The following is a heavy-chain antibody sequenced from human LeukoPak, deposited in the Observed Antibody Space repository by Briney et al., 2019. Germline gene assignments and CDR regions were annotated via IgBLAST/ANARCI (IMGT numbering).Heavy chain of an antibody. J-gene: IGHJ3*02. CDR1: GFTFSSYA. V-gene: IGHV3-23*01. CDR2: ISGSGGST. CDR3: AKVQQLHDAFDI. D-gene: IGHD6-13*01. Sequence: ERGGSLRLSCAASGFTFSSYAMSWVRQAPGKGLEWVSAISGSGGSTYYADSVKGRFTISRDNSKNTLYLQMNSLRAEDTAVYYCAKVQQLHDAFDIWGQGTMVTVSS.